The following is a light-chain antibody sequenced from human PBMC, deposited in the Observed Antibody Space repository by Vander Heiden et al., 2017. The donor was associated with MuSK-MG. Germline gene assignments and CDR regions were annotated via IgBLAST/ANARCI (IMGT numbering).Light chain of an antibody. V-gene: IGKV1-5*01. Sequence: DMQMTQSPSTLSASVGDRVTITCRASQSISSRLAWYQQKPGKAPKLLIYDASSLESGVPSRFSGSGSGTEFTLTINSLQPDDFAIYYCQQYNSYPPTFGGGTKVEIK. J-gene: IGKJ4*01. CDR3: QQYNSYPPT. CDR1: QSISSR. CDR2: DAS.